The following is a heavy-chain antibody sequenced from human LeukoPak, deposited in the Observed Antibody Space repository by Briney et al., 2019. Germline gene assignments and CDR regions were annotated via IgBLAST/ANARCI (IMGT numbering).Heavy chain of an antibody. D-gene: IGHD3-10*01. V-gene: IGHV1-2*02. Sequence: ASVRVSCKASGYTFTDYYIHWVRQAPGQGLEWMGWINANSGGTNYVQKFQGRVTMTRDTSINTAYMELSRLRSDDTAVYWCARDAISRGIIDYWGQGTLVTVSS. CDR2: INANSGGT. CDR3: ARDAISRGIIDY. CDR1: GYTFTDYY. J-gene: IGHJ4*02.